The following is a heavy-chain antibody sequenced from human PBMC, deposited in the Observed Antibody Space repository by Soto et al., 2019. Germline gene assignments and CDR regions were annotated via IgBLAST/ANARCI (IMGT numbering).Heavy chain of an antibody. CDR3: AGVSTTLTTLDY. D-gene: IGHD4-4*01. V-gene: IGHV4-4*02. CDR1: SGSISSTNW. CDR2: ISHSGST. J-gene: IGHJ4*02. Sequence: SETLSLTCAVSSGSISSTNWWSWVRQPPGKGLGWIGEISHSGSTNYKPSLASRVTMSIDKSMNQFSLKLSSVTAADTAVYYCAGVSTTLTTLDYWGQGLLVTVSS.